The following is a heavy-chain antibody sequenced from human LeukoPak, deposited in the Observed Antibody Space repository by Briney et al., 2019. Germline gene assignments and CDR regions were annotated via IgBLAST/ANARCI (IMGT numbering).Heavy chain of an antibody. CDR2: IIPIFGTA. J-gene: IGHJ6*03. Sequence: GASVKVSCKASGGTFSSYAISWVRQAPGQGLEWMGGIIPIFGTANYAQKFQGRVTITTDESTSTAYMELSSLRSEDTAVYYCARDTSIAARARPPYYYYYMDVWGKGTTVTVSS. CDR1: GGTFSSYA. CDR3: ARDTSIAARARPPYYYYYMDV. V-gene: IGHV1-69*05. D-gene: IGHD6-6*01.